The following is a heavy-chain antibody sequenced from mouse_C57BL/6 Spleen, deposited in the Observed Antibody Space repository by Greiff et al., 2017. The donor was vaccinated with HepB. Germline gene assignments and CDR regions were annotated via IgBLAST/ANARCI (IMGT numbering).Heavy chain of an antibody. CDR3: ARDGLYYGRHFYAIEY. J-gene: IGHJ4*01. V-gene: IGHV1-53*01. D-gene: IGHD1-1*01. Sequence: VQLQQPGTELVKPGASVKLSCKASGYTFTSYWMHWVKQRPGQGLEWIGNINPSNGGTNYNEKFKSKATLTVDKSSSTAYMQLSSLASEDSAVYYCARDGLYYGRHFYAIEYWGQRTSVTASS. CDR1: GYTFTSYW. CDR2: INPSNGGT.